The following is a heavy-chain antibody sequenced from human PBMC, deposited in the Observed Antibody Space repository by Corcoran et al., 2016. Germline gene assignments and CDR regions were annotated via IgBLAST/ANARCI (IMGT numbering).Heavy chain of an antibody. D-gene: IGHD2-15*01. CDR3: ARQVGAVAPLNWFDP. J-gene: IGHJ5*02. CDR1: GGSIYSYY. Sequence: QVQLQESGPGLVKPSETLSLTCTVSGGSIYSYYWSWIRQPPGKGLEWIGNIYYSGSTNYNPSLKSRVTISVDTSKNQLSLKLNSVTAADTAVYDCARQVGAVAPLNWFDPWGQGTLVTVSS. V-gene: IGHV4-59*08. CDR2: IYYSGST.